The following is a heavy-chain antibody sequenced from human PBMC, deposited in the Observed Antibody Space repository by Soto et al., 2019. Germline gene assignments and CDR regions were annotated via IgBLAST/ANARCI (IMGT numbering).Heavy chain of an antibody. J-gene: IGHJ4*02. CDR2: ISWNSGSI. Sequence: GGSLRLSCAASGFTFDDYAMHWVRQAPGKGLEWVSGISWNSGSIGYADSVKGRFTTSRDNAKSSLYLQMNSLRAEDTALYYCAKDWDYDSSGDFDYWGQGTLVTVS. D-gene: IGHD3-22*01. CDR3: AKDWDYDSSGDFDY. CDR1: GFTFDDYA. V-gene: IGHV3-9*01.